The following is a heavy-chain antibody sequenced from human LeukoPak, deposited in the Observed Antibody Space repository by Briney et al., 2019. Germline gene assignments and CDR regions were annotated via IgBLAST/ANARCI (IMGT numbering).Heavy chain of an antibody. Sequence: SETLSLTCSVSGDSISIYYWSWIRQPPGKGLEWIGYIYNSGSTNYNPSLKSRVTISVDTSKNQFSLKLTSVTAADTAVYYCARPRIAAAGWDAFDIWGQGTMVTVSS. J-gene: IGHJ3*02. V-gene: IGHV4-59*12. CDR1: GDSISIYY. CDR3: ARPRIAAAGWDAFDI. CDR2: IYNSGST. D-gene: IGHD6-13*01.